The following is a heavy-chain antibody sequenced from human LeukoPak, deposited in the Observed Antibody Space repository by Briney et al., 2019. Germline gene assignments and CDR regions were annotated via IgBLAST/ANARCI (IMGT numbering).Heavy chain of an antibody. CDR2: ISRSGSTI. V-gene: IGHV3-11*01. D-gene: IGHD3-9*01. Sequence: PGGSLRLSCAASGFTFSDYYMSWIRQAPGKGLEWVSYISRSGSTIYYADSVKGRFTISRDNAKNSLYLQMNSLRAEDTAVYYCARDGDYDILTGYYSWGQGTLVTVSS. CDR1: GFTFSDYY. J-gene: IGHJ5*02. CDR3: ARDGDYDILTGYYS.